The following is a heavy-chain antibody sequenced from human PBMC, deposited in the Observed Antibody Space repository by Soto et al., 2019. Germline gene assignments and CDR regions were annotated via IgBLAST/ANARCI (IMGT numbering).Heavy chain of an antibody. D-gene: IGHD5-12*01. Sequence: KPSETLSLTCTVSGGSISSYYWSWIRQPPGKGLEWIGYIYYSGSTNYNPSLKSRVTISVDTSKNQFSLKLSSVTAADTAVYYCARTKKMATIFDYWGQGTLVTVSS. CDR3: ARTKKMATIFDY. CDR1: GGSISSYY. CDR2: IYYSGST. J-gene: IGHJ4*02. V-gene: IGHV4-59*01.